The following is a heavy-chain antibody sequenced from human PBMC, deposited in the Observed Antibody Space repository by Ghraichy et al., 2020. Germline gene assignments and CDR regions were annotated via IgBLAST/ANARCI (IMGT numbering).Heavy chain of an antibody. CDR1: GFSFSSYD. CDR2: ISYDGSDK. D-gene: IGHD3-10*01. V-gene: IGHV3-30*18. CDR3: AKDRLSMVRGVRPYYMDV. Sequence: GGSLRLSCAASGFSFSSYDMHWVRQAPGKGLEWVVVISYDGSDKYYADSVKGRFTISRDNSKNTLYLQMNSLRPEDTAVYYCAKDRLSMVRGVRPYYMDVWGKGTTVTVSS. J-gene: IGHJ6*03.